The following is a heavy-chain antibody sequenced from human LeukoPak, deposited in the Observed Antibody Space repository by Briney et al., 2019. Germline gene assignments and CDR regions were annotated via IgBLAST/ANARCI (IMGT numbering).Heavy chain of an antibody. CDR2: INSDGSST. V-gene: IGHV3-74*01. CDR1: GFTFSSYW. J-gene: IGHJ4*02. CDR3: ATGKGDYYGSGSYSR. D-gene: IGHD3-10*01. Sequence: GGSLRLSCAASGFTFSSYWMHWVRQAPGKGLVWVSRINSDGSSTSYADSVKGRFTISRDNAKNTLYLQMNSLRAEDTAVYYCATGKGDYYGSGSYSRWGQGTLVTVSS.